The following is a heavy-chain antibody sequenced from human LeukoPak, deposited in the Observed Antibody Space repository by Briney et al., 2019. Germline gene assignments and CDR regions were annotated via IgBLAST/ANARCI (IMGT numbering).Heavy chain of an antibody. CDR1: GYTFTSYG. J-gene: IGHJ4*02. CDR3: ARDLGYSSSSATPLDY. D-gene: IGHD6-6*01. CDR2: ISAYNGNT. Sequence: GASVKVSCKASGYTFTSYGISWVRQAPGQGLEWMGWISAYNGNTNYAQKLQGRVTMTTDTSTSTAYMELRSLTSDDTAVYYCARDLGYSSSSATPLDYWGQGTLVTVSS. V-gene: IGHV1-18*01.